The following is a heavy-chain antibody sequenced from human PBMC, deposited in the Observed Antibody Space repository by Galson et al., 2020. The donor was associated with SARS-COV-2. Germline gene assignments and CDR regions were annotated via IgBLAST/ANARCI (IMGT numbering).Heavy chain of an antibody. D-gene: IGHD6-19*01. Sequence: GGSLRLSCAASGFTFSSYGMHWVRQAPGKGLEWVAVISYDGSNKYYAESVKGRFTISRDNSKNTLYLQMNSLRAEDTAVYYCAKVLLYSSGWFDYWGQGTLVTVSS. J-gene: IGHJ4*02. CDR2: ISYDGSNK. V-gene: IGHV3-30*18. CDR1: GFTFSSYG. CDR3: AKVLLYSSGWFDY.